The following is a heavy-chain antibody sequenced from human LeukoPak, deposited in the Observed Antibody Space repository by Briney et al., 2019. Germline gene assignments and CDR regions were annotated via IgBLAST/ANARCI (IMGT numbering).Heavy chain of an antibody. D-gene: IGHD2-21*02. Sequence: SQTLSLTCAVSGGSISSGGYSWSWIRQPPGKGLGWIGYIYHSGSTYYNPSLKSRVTISVDRSKNQFSLKLSSVTAADTAVYYCARGRVTGPRDYWGQGTLVTVSS. J-gene: IGHJ4*02. V-gene: IGHV4-30-2*01. CDR2: IYHSGST. CDR3: ARGRVTGPRDY. CDR1: GGSISSGGYS.